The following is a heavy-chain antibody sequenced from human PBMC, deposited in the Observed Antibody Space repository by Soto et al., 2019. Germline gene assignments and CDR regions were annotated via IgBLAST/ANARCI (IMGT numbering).Heavy chain of an antibody. CDR2: IYYSGST. CDR1: GGSISSGGYY. D-gene: IGHD3-10*01. Sequence: PSETLSLTCTVSGGSISSGGYYWSWIRQHPGKGLEWIGYIYYSGSTYYNPSLKSRVTISVDTSKNQFSLKLSSVTAADTAVYYCARSRSVVSPDFDYWGQGTLVTVSS. V-gene: IGHV4-31*03. CDR3: ARSRSVVSPDFDY. J-gene: IGHJ4*02.